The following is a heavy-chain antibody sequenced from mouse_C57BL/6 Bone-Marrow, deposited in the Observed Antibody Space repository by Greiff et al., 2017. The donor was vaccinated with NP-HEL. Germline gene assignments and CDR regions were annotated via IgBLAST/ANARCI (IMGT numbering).Heavy chain of an antibody. CDR1: GYTFTSSW. Sequence: QVQLQQPGAELVKPGASVKLSCKASGYTFTSSWMQWVKPRPGQGLGWIGEVDPSDSYPNYNQKFKGKATLTVDTSSSTAYMQLSSLTSEDSAVYYCARGELGLFDYWGQGTTLTVSS. D-gene: IGHD4-1*01. CDR3: ARGELGLFDY. CDR2: VDPSDSYP. J-gene: IGHJ2*01. V-gene: IGHV1-50*01.